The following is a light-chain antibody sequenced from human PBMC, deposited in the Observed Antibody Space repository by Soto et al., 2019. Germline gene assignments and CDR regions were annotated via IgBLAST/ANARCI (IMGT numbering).Light chain of an antibody. J-gene: IGKJ1*01. CDR2: GAS. CDR3: QQYDSSPRT. V-gene: IGKV3-20*01. CDR1: QSVSSSY. Sequence: EIVLTQSPGTLSLSPGERATLSCRASQSVSSSYLAWYQQKPGRAPRLLIYGASSRATGIPDRFSGSGSGTDFTLTITRLEPEDFAVYFCQQYDSSPRTFGQGTKVDIK.